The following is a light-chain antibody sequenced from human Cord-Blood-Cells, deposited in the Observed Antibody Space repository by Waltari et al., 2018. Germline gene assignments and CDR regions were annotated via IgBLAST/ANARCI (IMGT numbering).Light chain of an antibody. CDR1: SSDVGGYTF. V-gene: IGLV2-14*01. CDR3: SSYTSSSTLGV. CDR2: DVS. Sequence: QSALTHPASVSGSPGQSITISCPVTSSDVGGYTFISWYQQPPGKAPKLIIYDVSNWPSGVSNRFSGSKSGNTASLTISGLQAEDEADYYCSSYTSSSTLGVFGGGTKLTVL. J-gene: IGLJ3*02.